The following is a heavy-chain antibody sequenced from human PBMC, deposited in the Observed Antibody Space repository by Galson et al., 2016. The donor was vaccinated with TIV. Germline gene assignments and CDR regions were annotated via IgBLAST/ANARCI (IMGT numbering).Heavy chain of an antibody. Sequence: SVKVSCKASGATFSRYAFNWVRQAPGQGLEWMGYMSAYSGASNYAQEFQGRVTITTDTSTSTAYMELRNLRFDDTAVYYCARYSSTSSRRFDYWGQGTLVTVSA. V-gene: IGHV1-18*01. J-gene: IGHJ4*02. CDR3: ARYSSTSSRRFDY. D-gene: IGHD6-6*01. CDR1: GATFSRYA. CDR2: MSAYSGAS.